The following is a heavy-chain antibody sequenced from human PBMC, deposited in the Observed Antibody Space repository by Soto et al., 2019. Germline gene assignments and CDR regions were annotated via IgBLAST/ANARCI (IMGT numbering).Heavy chain of an antibody. CDR3: AAVIPHTPYNSPHYFDH. D-gene: IGHD1-20*01. J-gene: IGHJ4*02. Sequence: SVKVSCKXSGGTFRNYAITWVRQAPGQGLEWMGGIIPLFATSNYAQKFLGRLTFTADESAGTAYMELSSLRSEDTDVYCCAAVIPHTPYNSPHYFDHWGQGTLVT. CDR1: GGTFRNYA. CDR2: IIPLFATS. V-gene: IGHV1-69*13.